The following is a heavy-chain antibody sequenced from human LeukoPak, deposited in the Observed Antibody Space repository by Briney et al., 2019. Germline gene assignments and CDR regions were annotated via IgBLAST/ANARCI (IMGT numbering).Heavy chain of an antibody. J-gene: IGHJ5*02. CDR1: GGSFSGYY. CDR2: INHSGST. D-gene: IGHD3-10*01. CDR3: ARKGYYGSGARGWFDP. Sequence: SETLSLTCAVYGGSFSGYYWSWIRQPPGKGLEWIGEINHSGSTNYNPSLKGRVTISVDTSKNQFSLKLSSVTAADTAVYYCARKGYYGSGARGWFDPWGQGTLVTVSS. V-gene: IGHV4-34*01.